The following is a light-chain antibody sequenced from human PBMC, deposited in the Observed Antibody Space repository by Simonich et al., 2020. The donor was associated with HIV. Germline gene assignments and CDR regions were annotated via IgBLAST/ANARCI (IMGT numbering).Light chain of an antibody. V-gene: IGKV1-5*03. CDR3: QQYNTYT. CDR1: QSISNY. J-gene: IGKJ1*01. CDR2: KAS. Sequence: DIQMTQSPSSLSASVGDRVTITCRASQSISNYLNWYQQKPGKAPKLLIYKASSLESGVPSRFSGSGSGTEFTLTISSLQPDDFATYYCQQYNTYTFGQGTKVEIK.